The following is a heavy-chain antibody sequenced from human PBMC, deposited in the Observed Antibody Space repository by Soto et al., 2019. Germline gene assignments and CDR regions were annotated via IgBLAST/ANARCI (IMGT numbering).Heavy chain of an antibody. CDR1: GGTFSSYP. D-gene: IGHD1-26*01. CDR3: ARVGHITNYGMAV. CDR2: IIPVFGTS. J-gene: IGHJ6*02. Sequence: QVQLVQSGAEVKKPGSSVKVSCGASGGTFSSYPINWVRQAPGQGLEWMGGIIPVFGTSNYAQKFQGRVTITADESTSTAYMELRSLRSEDTAVYYCARVGHITNYGMAVWGQGTTVTVSS. V-gene: IGHV1-69*01.